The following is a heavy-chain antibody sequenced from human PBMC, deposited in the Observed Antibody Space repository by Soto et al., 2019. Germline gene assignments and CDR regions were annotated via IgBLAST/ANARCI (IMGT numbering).Heavy chain of an antibody. D-gene: IGHD3-22*01. Sequence: LSLTCTVSGGSISSGGYYWSWIRQHPGKGLEWIGYIYYSGSTYYNPSLKSRVTISVDTSKNQFSLKLSSVTAADTAVYYCARGRRVVVITARGYYFDYWGQGTLVTVSS. J-gene: IGHJ4*02. CDR3: ARGRRVVVITARGYYFDY. V-gene: IGHV4-31*03. CDR1: GGSISSGGYY. CDR2: IYYSGST.